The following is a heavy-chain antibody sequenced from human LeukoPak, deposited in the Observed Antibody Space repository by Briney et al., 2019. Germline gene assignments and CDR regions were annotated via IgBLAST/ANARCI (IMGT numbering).Heavy chain of an antibody. J-gene: IGHJ4*02. Sequence: GGSLRLSCAVSGFTFSSYWMSWVRQAPGKGLEWVANINQDGSEKYFVDSVKGRFTISRDNAKNSLYLQMESLRAEDTAVYYCARGEYYYDGGYWGQGTLVTVSS. CDR1: GFTFSSYW. D-gene: IGHD3-22*01. CDR3: ARGEYYYDGGY. V-gene: IGHV3-7*04. CDR2: INQDGSEK.